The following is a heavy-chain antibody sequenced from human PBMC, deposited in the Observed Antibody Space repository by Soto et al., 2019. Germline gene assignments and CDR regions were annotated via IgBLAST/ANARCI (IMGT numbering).Heavy chain of an antibody. J-gene: IGHJ4*02. CDR1: GFTFSSYA. D-gene: IGHD6-13*01. CDR2: ISGSGGST. V-gene: IGHV3-23*01. Sequence: GSLRLSCAASGFTFSSYAMSWVRQAPGKGLEWVSAISGSGGSTYYADSVKGRFTISRDNSKNTLYLQMNSLRAEDTAVYYCARVEGFIAAAPLGSWGQGTLVTVSS. CDR3: ARVEGFIAAAPLGS.